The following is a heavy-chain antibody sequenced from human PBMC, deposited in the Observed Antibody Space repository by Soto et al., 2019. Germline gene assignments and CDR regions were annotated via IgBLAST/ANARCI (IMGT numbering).Heavy chain of an antibody. CDR2: IIPIFGTA. V-gene: IGHV1-69*13. D-gene: IGHD4-17*01. Sequence: ASVKVSCKASGGTFSSYAISWVRQAPGQGLEWMGGIIPIFGTANYAQKFQGRVTITADESTSTAYMELSSLRSEDTAVYYCARDLPRDNDYGDYNYYYGMDVWDQGTTVTVSS. J-gene: IGHJ6*02. CDR1: GGTFSSYA. CDR3: ARDLPRDNDYGDYNYYYGMDV.